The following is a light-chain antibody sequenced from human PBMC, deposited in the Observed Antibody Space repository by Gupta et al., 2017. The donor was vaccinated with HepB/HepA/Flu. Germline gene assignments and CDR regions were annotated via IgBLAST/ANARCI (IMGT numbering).Light chain of an antibody. CDR3: SSFTSSTTLVV. Sequence: QPALTQPASVSGSPGPSITLSCTGTSSDVGGYNYVSWYQQHPGKAPKLMIYDVSNRPSGVSNRFSGSKSGNTASLTISGLQAEDEADYYCSSFTSSTTLVVFGGGTKLTVL. V-gene: IGLV2-14*03. CDR2: DVS. J-gene: IGLJ2*01. CDR1: SSDVGGYNY.